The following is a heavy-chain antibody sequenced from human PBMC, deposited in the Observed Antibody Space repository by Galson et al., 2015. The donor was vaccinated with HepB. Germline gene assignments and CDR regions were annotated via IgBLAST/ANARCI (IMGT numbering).Heavy chain of an antibody. CDR3: ARSSLGYCSGGSCGSVDY. Sequence: SLRLSCAASGFTFSSYSMNWVRQAPGKGLEWVSSISSSSSYIYYADSVKGRFTIPRDNAKNSLYLQMNSLRAEDTAVYYCARSSLGYCSGGSCGSVDYWGQGTLVTVSS. D-gene: IGHD2-15*01. V-gene: IGHV3-21*01. CDR2: ISSSSSYI. J-gene: IGHJ4*02. CDR1: GFTFSSYS.